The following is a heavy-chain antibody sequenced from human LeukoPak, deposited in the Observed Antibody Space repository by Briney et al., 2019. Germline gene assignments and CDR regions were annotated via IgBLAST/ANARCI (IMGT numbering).Heavy chain of an antibody. Sequence: SETLSLTCTVSGGSISSYYWSWIRQPPGKGLEWIGYIYYSGSTNYNPSLKSRVTISVDTSKNQFSLELSSVTAADTAVYYCAREVGPWELRSADAFDIWGQGTMVTVSS. CDR1: GGSISSYY. D-gene: IGHD1-26*01. V-gene: IGHV4-59*01. CDR3: AREVGPWELRSADAFDI. J-gene: IGHJ3*02. CDR2: IYYSGST.